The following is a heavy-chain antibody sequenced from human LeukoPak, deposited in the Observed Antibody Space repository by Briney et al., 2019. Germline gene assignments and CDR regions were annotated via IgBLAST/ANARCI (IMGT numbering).Heavy chain of an antibody. CDR3: AKGDCNGTSCYDDRGAFDY. V-gene: IGHV4-34*01. CDR1: GGSFSGYY. D-gene: IGHD2-2*01. CDR2: INHSGST. Sequence: SETLSLTCAVYGGSFSGYYWSWIRQPPGKGLEWIGEINHSGSTNYNPSLKSRVTISVDTSRNQFSLKLSSVTAADTAVYNCAKGDCNGTSCYDDRGAFDYWGQGTLVTVSS. J-gene: IGHJ4*02.